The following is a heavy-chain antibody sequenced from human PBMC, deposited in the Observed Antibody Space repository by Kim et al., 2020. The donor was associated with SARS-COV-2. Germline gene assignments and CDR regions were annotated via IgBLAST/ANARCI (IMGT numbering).Heavy chain of an antibody. V-gene: IGHV4-61*01. CDR1: GGSVSSGSYY. J-gene: IGHJ4*02. D-gene: IGHD1-7*01. Sequence: SETLSLTCTVSGGSVSSGSYYWSWIRQPPGKGLEWIGYIYYSGSTNYNPSLKSRVTISVDTSKNQFSLKLSSVTAADTAVYYCARGRGSELPFDYWGQGTLVTVSS. CDR2: IYYSGST. CDR3: ARGRGSELPFDY.